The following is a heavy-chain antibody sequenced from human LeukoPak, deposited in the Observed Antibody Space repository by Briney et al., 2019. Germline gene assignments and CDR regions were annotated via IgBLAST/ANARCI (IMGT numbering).Heavy chain of an antibody. J-gene: IGHJ4*02. V-gene: IGHV3-23*01. Sequence: HPGGSLRLSCAASGFTFSKYAMHWVRQAPGKGIECVSGISASGTNANYADSVKGRFTISRDNAKNSLYLQMSSLRAEDTALYYCAKGPRYSSGWYYFDYWGQGTLVTVSS. CDR2: ISASGTNA. D-gene: IGHD6-19*01. CDR1: GFTFSKYA. CDR3: AKGPRYSSGWYYFDY.